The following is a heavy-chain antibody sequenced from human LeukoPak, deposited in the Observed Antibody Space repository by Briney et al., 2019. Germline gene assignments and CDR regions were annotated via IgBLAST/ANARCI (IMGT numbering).Heavy chain of an antibody. CDR2: TYYSGST. J-gene: IGHJ4*02. CDR1: GDSISGYY. CDR3: GREDATMSIDY. V-gene: IGHV4-59*12. D-gene: IGHD5-18*01. Sequence: SETLSLTCTVSGDSISGYYWSWIRQPPGKGLEWIGYTYYSGSTYYNPSLKSRITISVDTSKNQFSLKLSSVTAADTAVYYCGREDATMSIDYWGQGTLVTVSS.